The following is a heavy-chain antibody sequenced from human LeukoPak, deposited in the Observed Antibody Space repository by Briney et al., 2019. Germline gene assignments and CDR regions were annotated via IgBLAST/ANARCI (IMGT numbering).Heavy chain of an antibody. CDR3: AREVAATYYFDC. D-gene: IGHD6-25*01. Sequence: SETLSLTCTVSGGSISSGGYYWSWIRQHPGKGLEWIGYIYYSGSTYYNPSLKSRVTISVDTSKNQFSLKLSSVTAADTAVYYCAREVAATYYFDCWGQGTLVTVSS. CDR1: GGSISSGGYY. CDR2: IYYSGST. J-gene: IGHJ4*02. V-gene: IGHV4-31*03.